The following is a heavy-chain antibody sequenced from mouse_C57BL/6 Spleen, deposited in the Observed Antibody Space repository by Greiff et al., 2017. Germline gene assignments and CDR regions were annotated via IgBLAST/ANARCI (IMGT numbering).Heavy chain of an antibody. Sequence: VQLQQPGTELVKPGASVKLSCTASGYTFTSSWMHWVKQRPGQGLEWIGNINPSNGGTNYNEKFQSKATLTVDKSSSTAYMQLSSLRSEDSAVYDCAREPIYHGYYDAMGYWGQGASVTVA. V-gene: IGHV1-53*01. J-gene: IGHJ4*01. CDR2: INPSNGGT. CDR3: AREPIYHGYYDAMGY. CDR1: GYTFTSSW. D-gene: IGHD2-3*01.